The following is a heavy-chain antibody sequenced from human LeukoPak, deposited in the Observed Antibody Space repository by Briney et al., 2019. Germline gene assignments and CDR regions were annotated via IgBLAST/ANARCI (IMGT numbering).Heavy chain of an antibody. V-gene: IGHV3-48*01. J-gene: IGHJ3*02. D-gene: IGHD1-26*01. CDR2: ISSSSSTI. CDR1: GFTFSSYS. Sequence: PGGSLRLSCAASGFTFSSYSMNWVRQAPGKGLEWVSYISSSSSTIYYADSVKGRFTTSRDNAKNSLYLQMNSLRAEDTALYYCARRAVGATRHAAFDIWGQGTMVTVSS. CDR3: ARRAVGATRHAAFDI.